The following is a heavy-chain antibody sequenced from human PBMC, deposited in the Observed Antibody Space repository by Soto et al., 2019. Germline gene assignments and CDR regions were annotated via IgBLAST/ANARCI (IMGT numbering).Heavy chain of an antibody. CDR2: ISAYNGNT. D-gene: IGHD2-15*01. CDR3: ARDRYCSGGSCSNWFDP. CDR1: GYTFTSYG. Sequence: XSVKVSFKASGYTFTSYGISWVRQAPGQGLEWMGWISAYNGNTNYAQKLQGRVTMTTDTSTSTAYMELRSLRSDDTAVYYCARDRYCSGGSCSNWFDPWGQGTLVTVSS. J-gene: IGHJ5*02. V-gene: IGHV1-18*01.